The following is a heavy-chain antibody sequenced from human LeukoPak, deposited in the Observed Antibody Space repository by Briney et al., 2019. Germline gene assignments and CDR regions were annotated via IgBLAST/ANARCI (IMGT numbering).Heavy chain of an antibody. D-gene: IGHD3-22*01. CDR1: GYTFSSYG. CDR2: INTNTGNP. CDR3: ARAHTPHYYDSSGYLDFDY. Sequence: ASVKVSCKASGYTFSSYGISWVRQAPGQGLEWMGWINTNTGNPTYAQGFTGRFVFSLDTSVSTAYLQISSLKAEDTAVYYCARAHTPHYYDSSGYLDFDYWGQGTLVTVSS. J-gene: IGHJ4*02. V-gene: IGHV7-4-1*02.